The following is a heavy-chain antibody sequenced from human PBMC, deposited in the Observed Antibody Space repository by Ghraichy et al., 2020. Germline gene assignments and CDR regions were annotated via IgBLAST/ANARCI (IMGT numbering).Heavy chain of an antibody. CDR1: GYTFTGYY. Sequence: ASVKVSCKASGYTFTGYYMHWVRQAPGQGLEWMGRINPNSGGTNYAQKFQGRVTMTRDTSISTAYMELSRLRSDDTAVYYCAGTSSGYYYYYYGMDVWGQGTTVTVSS. V-gene: IGHV1-2*06. CDR3: AGTSSGYYYYYYGMDV. D-gene: IGHD1-1*01. J-gene: IGHJ6*02. CDR2: INPNSGGT.